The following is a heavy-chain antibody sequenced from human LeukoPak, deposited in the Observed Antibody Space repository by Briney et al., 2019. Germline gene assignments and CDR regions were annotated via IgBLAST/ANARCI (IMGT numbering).Heavy chain of an antibody. D-gene: IGHD6-6*01. CDR1: GFTFDDYA. Sequence: GGSLRLSCAASGFTFDDYAMHWVRQAPGKGLEWVSGISWNSGSIGYADSVKGRFTISRDNAKNSLYLQMNSLRAEDTAVYYCARDEYSSSSVGYWGQGTLVTVSS. J-gene: IGHJ4*02. V-gene: IGHV3-9*01. CDR3: ARDEYSSSSVGY. CDR2: ISWNSGSI.